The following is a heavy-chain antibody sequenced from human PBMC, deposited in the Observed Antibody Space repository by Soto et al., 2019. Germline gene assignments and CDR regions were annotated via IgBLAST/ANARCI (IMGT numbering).Heavy chain of an antibody. V-gene: IGHV4-39*07. CDR2: VHHSGKT. CDR1: GGSVNIGSYY. CDR3: ARGYHKWYFDF. D-gene: IGHD2-2*01. J-gene: IGHJ2*01. Sequence: QVQLQESGPGLVKPSETLSLTCAVSGGSVNIGSYYFRWIRQSPGKGLEWIGEVHHSGKTNYSPSLRGRVAISLETSKNQFSLKLNSVTAADTAVYYCARGYHKWYFDFWGRGTLVTVSS.